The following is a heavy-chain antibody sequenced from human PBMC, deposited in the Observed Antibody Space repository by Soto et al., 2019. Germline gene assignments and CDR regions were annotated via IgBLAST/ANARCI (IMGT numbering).Heavy chain of an antibody. CDR3: ARVRGYSYGYGLFDY. J-gene: IGHJ4*02. CDR2: IYYSGST. V-gene: IGHV4-59*01. D-gene: IGHD5-18*01. CDR1: GGSISSYY. Sequence: PSETLSLTCTVSGGSISSYYWSWIRQPPGKGLEWIGYIYYSGSTNYNPSLKSRVTISVDTPKNQFSLKLSSVTAADTAVYYCARVRGYSYGYGLFDYWGQGTLVTVSS.